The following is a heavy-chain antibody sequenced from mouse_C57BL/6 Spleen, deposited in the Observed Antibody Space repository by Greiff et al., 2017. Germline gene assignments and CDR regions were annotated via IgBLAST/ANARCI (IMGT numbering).Heavy chain of an antibody. CDR1: GYSFTDYN. CDR3: ARGANYDGSSPMAY. D-gene: IGHD1-1*01. CDR2: INPNYGTT. Sequence: LKESGPELVKPGASVKISCKASGYSFTDYNMHWVKQSNGKSLEWIGVINPNYGTTSSNQKFKGKATLTVDQSSSTAYMQLNSLTSEDSAVYYCARGANYDGSSPMAYWGQGTLVTVSA. V-gene: IGHV1-39*01. J-gene: IGHJ3*01.